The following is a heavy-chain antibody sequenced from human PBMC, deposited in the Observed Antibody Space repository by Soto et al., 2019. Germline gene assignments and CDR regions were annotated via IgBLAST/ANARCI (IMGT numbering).Heavy chain of an antibody. CDR1: GGTFSSYT. J-gene: IGHJ6*02. D-gene: IGHD3-10*01. V-gene: IGHV1-69*02. CDR3: ASFSGSYYNFGYYGMDV. Sequence: GASVKVSCKASGGTFSSYTISWVRQAPGQGLEWMGRIIPILGIANYAQKFQGRVTITADKSTSTAYMELSSLRSEDTAVYYCASFSGSYYNFGYYGMDVWGQGTTVTVSS. CDR2: IIPILGIA.